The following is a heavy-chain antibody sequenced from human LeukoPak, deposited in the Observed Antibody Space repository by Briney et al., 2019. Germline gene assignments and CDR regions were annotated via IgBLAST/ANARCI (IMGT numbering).Heavy chain of an antibody. Sequence: SEILSLTCTVSGGSISSYYWSWIRQPAGKGLEWIGRIYTSGSTNYNPSLKSRVTISVDTSKNQFSLKLSSVTAADTAVYYCAGSPGIAAAAYYFDYWGQGTLVTVSS. V-gene: IGHV4-4*07. D-gene: IGHD6-13*01. CDR1: GGSISSYY. CDR2: IYTSGST. J-gene: IGHJ4*02. CDR3: AGSPGIAAAAYYFDY.